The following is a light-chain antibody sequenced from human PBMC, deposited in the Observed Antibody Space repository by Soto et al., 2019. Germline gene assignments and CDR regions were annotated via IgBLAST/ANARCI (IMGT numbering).Light chain of an antibody. V-gene: IGKV3-20*01. CDR1: QSVSSNY. CDR2: GAS. CDR3: QQYGTSYT. Sequence: EIVLTQSPGTLSLSPGEGATLSCRASQSVSSNYLAWYQQKPGQAPRLLIYGASSRATGIPDRFSGSGSGTDFTLAISRLEPEDFAVYYCQQYGTSYTFGQGTKLEIK. J-gene: IGKJ2*01.